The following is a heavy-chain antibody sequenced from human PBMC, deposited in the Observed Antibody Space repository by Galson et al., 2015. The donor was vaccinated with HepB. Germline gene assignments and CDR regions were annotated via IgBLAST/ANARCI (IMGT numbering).Heavy chain of an antibody. Sequence: SETLSLTCTVSGGSISSYYWSWIRQPPGKGLEWIGYIYYSGSTNYNPSLKSRVTMSVDTSKNQFSLKLSSVTAADTAVYYCARTQAAAELDYWGQGTLVTVSS. CDR3: ARTQAAAELDY. D-gene: IGHD6-13*01. V-gene: IGHV4-59*12. CDR2: IYYSGST. CDR1: GGSISSYY. J-gene: IGHJ4*02.